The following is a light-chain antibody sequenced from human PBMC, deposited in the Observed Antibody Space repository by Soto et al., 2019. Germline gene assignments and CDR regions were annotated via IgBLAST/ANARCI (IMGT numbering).Light chain of an antibody. Sequence: QSVLTQPASVSGSPGQSITISCTGTSSNVGAFNFVSWHQQHPGKAPKLMIYNVYDRPSGVSYRFSGSKYGNTASLTIAGVQGEDEADYYCCSCKVSGNEFFGTGTQLTVL. J-gene: IGLJ1*01. CDR1: SSNVGAFNF. V-gene: IGLV2-14*03. CDR3: CSCKVSGNEF. CDR2: NVY.